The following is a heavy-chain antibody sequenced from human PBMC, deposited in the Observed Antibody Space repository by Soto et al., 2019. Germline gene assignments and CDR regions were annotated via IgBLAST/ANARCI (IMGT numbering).Heavy chain of an antibody. V-gene: IGHV1-69*01. CDR2: IIPIFGAP. CDR3: AGSPEWSYALNEAVISTFVFY. CDR1: GDTFSKYA. D-gene: IGHD3-3*01. J-gene: IGHJ4*02. Sequence: QVRLVQSGTEVKKPGSSVKVSCQASGDTFSKYAISWVRQAPGQGLEWMGGIIPIFGAPNHAQKFQGRVKITGDESTTTVYKELTRLTSVDTAVYYCAGSPEWSYALNEAVISTFVFYWGQGTLVTVSS.